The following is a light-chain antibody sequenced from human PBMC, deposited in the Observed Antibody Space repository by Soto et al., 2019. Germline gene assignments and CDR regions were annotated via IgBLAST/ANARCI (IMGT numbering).Light chain of an antibody. V-gene: IGLV1-44*01. Sequence: QSVLTQPPSASGTPGQRVTISCSGSNSNIGSNSVNWFQQLPGTAPRLLIYTNNQRPSGVPDRFSGSKSGTSASLAISGLRSEDEADYYCATWDDSLNGYVFGAGTKVTVL. J-gene: IGLJ1*01. CDR3: ATWDDSLNGYV. CDR1: NSNIGSNS. CDR2: TNN.